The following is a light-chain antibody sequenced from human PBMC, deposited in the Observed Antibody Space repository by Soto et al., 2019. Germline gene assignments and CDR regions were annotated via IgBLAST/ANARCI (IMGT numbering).Light chain of an antibody. J-gene: IGLJ1*01. V-gene: IGLV2-14*01. CDR3: SSYTSSSTPHYV. CDR1: PNEVGGYNY. Sequence: SLLTPPASPAWSPGQSVTLSCPGTPNEVGGYNYVSWYQQHPGKAPKLMIYDVSNRPSGVSNRFSGSKSGNTASLTISGLQAEDEADYYCSSYTSSSTPHYVFGTGTKVTVL. CDR2: DVS.